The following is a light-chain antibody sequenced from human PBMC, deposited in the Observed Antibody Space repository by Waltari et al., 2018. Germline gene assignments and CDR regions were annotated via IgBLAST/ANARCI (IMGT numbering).Light chain of an antibody. J-gene: IGKJ1*01. CDR3: QHYVRLPVT. Sequence: ELVLTQSKGTLSLSPGERIIPSCRVSQSVSRALAWYQQKPGQAHRLLIYGASNRATGIPDRFSGSGSGTDFSLTISRLEPEDFAVYYCQHYVRLPVTFGQGTKVEIK. CDR2: GAS. CDR1: QSVSRA. V-gene: IGKV3-20*01.